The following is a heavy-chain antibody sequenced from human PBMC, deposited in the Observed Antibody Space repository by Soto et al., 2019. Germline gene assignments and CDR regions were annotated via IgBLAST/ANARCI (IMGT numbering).Heavy chain of an antibody. V-gene: IGHV3-74*01. CDR3: ARSIAVAGTPCDY. CDR1: GFTFSSYW. J-gene: IGHJ4*02. D-gene: IGHD6-19*01. CDR2: INSDGSST. Sequence: GGSLRLSCAASGFTFSSYWMHWVRQAPGKGLVWVSRINSDGSSTSYADSVKGRFTISRDNAKNTLYLQMNSLRAEDTTVYYCARSIAVAGTPCDYWGQGTLVTVSS.